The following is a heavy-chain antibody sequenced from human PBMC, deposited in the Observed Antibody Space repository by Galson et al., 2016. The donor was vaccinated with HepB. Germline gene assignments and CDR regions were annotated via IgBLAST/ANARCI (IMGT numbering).Heavy chain of an antibody. CDR1: ELVFSNYW. J-gene: IGHJ3*02. Sequence: FLRLPRAASELVFSNYWMHWVSQAPGQGLVWVSRIHCDGSTTSYADYVKGRFTVSRDNAKNTLYMQMNSLRAEDTAVYYCARESPTTAVAFDIWGQGTTVTVSS. D-gene: IGHD4-17*01. CDR3: ARESPTTAVAFDI. CDR2: IHCDGSTT. V-gene: IGHV3-74*01.